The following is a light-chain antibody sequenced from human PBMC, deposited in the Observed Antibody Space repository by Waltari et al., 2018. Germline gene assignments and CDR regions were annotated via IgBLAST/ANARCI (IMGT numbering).Light chain of an antibody. V-gene: IGLV3-1*01. J-gene: IGLJ2*01. Sequence: SYELTQPNSVSVAPGQTASISCSGDKLGDKYACWSQQKPGQSPVLVIHQDTKRPSGIPERFSGSNSGNTTTLTISGTQAIDEADYYCQAWDRGYARVFGGGTKLTVL. CDR2: QDT. CDR3: QAWDRGYARV. CDR1: KLGDKY.